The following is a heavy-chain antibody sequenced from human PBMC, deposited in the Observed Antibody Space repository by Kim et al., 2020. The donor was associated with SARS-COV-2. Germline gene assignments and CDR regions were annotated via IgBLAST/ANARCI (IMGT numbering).Heavy chain of an antibody. CDR2: IIPIFGTA. J-gene: IGHJ3*02. CDR3: ARAYGSGSYYADAFDI. D-gene: IGHD3-10*01. V-gene: IGHV1-69*13. Sequence: SVKVSCKASGGTFSSYAISWVRQAPGQGLEWMGGIIPIFGTANYAQKFQGRVTITADESTSTAYMELSSLRSEDTAVYYCARAYGSGSYYADAFDIWGQGTMVTVSS. CDR1: GGTFSSYA.